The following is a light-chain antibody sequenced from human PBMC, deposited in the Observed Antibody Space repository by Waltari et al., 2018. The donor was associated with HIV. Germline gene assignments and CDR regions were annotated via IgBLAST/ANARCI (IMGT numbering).Light chain of an antibody. CDR2: SNN. J-gene: IGLJ3*02. CDR1: SYTVGSQG. Sequence: QAGLAQPPSVSKALRQTATLPCTGDSYTVGSQGAAWRQHHQGHPPKLLFYSNNNRPAWISVRFSASRSGNTASPTLTGRQPADEADYYCSTWDSYLSAWVFGGGTELTVL. CDR3: STWDSYLSAWV. V-gene: IGLV10-54*01.